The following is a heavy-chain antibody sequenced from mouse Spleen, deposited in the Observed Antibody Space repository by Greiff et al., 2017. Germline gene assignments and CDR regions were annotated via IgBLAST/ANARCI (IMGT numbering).Heavy chain of an antibody. V-gene: IGHV1-64*01. D-gene: IGHD1-1*01. CDR1: GYTFTNYW. Sequence: QVQLQQPGAELVKPGASVKLSCKASGYTFTNYWMHWVKQRPGQGLEWIGMIHPNSGSTNYNEKFKNKATLTVDKSSSTAYMQLSSLTSEDSAVYYCAKELRYFDVWGAGTTVTVSS. CDR3: AKELRYFDV. CDR2: IHPNSGST. J-gene: IGHJ1*01.